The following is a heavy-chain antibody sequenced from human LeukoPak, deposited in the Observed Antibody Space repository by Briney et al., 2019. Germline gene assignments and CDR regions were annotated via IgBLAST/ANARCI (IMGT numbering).Heavy chain of an antibody. Sequence: GSLRLSCVASGFILSSSEMNWVRQAPGEGLEWGSYISDGGKTKYSADSVKGRLTISRDNAKNSLYLQMNSLRAEDTAVYYCARDYSGWSLDPWGQGTLVTVSS. V-gene: IGHV3-48*03. J-gene: IGHJ5*02. CDR2: ISDGGKTK. CDR1: GFILSSSE. CDR3: ARDYSGWSLDP. D-gene: IGHD5-12*01.